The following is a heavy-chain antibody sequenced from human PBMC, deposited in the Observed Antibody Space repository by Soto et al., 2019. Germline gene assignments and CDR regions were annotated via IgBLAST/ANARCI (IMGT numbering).Heavy chain of an antibody. J-gene: IGHJ6*02. CDR3: ARDREYYYDSSGNYYYHYGLDV. D-gene: IGHD3-22*01. CDR2: ISGYNGNT. V-gene: IGHV1-18*04. Sequence: QVQLVESGAEVKKPGASVKVSCKASGYTFTDYGISWVRQAPGQGLEWMGWISGYNGNTKYAQKFQGRVTMTTDTPTNTAYMELRSLRSDATAVYYCARDREYYYDSSGNYYYHYGLDVWGQGTKVSVS. CDR1: GYTFTDYG.